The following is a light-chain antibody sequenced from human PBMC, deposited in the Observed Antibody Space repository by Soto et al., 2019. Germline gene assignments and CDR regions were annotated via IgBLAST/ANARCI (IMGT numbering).Light chain of an antibody. CDR2: EVS. CDR3: SSYTTISTRYV. Sequence: QPALTQPASVSGSPGQSTTISCTGTSSDVGNYNYVSWYQQQPGQAPKLMIFEVSNRPSGVSNRFSGSKSGNTASLTISGLQAEDEADYYCSSYTTISTRYVFGTGTKVTVL. V-gene: IGLV2-14*01. J-gene: IGLJ1*01. CDR1: SSDVGNYNY.